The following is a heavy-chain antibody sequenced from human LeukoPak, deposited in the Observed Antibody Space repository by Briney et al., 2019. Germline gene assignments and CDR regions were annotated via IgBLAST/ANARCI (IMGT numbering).Heavy chain of an antibody. CDR2: IKEDGSIK. V-gene: IGHV3-7*01. D-gene: IGHD5/OR15-5a*01. Sequence: TGGSLRLSCVASGFSFSDYGMNWVRQAPGKGPEWVASIKEDGSIKYYVDSVKGRFTISRDNAKNSLYLQMSSLRAEDTAVYYCASLGILVSWGAFDIWGQGTMVTVSS. CDR3: ASLGILVSWGAFDI. J-gene: IGHJ3*02. CDR1: GFSFSDYG.